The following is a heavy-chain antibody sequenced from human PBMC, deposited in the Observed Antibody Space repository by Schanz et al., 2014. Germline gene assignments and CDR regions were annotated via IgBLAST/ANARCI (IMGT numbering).Heavy chain of an antibody. J-gene: IGHJ3*02. CDR3: ARGLGDERWLDLNEAFDI. D-gene: IGHD6-19*01. Sequence: QVQLVQSGAEVKKPGASVRVSCKASGYTFTSYGITWVRQAPGQGLEWMGRIIPILDKTNYAQTFQDRVTITADKSTSTAYMELSSLRSEDTAVYYCARGLGDERWLDLNEAFDIWGQGTIVTVSS. CDR1: GYTFTSYG. V-gene: IGHV1-69*09. CDR2: IIPILDKT.